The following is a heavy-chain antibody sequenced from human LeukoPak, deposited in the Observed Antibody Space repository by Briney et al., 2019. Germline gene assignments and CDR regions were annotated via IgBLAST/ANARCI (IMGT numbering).Heavy chain of an antibody. CDR2: IYHSGST. V-gene: IGHV4-30-2*01. J-gene: IGHJ4*02. Sequence: SETLSLTCAVSGGSISSGGYSWSWIRQPPGKGLEWIGYIYHSGSTYYNPSLKSRVTISVDRSKNQFSLKLSSVTAADTAVYYRARDSDYWGQGTLVTVSS. CDR1: GGSISSGGYS. CDR3: ARDSDY.